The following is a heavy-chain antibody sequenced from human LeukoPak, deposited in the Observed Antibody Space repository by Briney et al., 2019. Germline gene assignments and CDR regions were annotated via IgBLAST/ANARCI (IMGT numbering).Heavy chain of an antibody. CDR1: GVSISSNS. CDR3: ARASSRGWFGGAGMDV. CDR2: ISSSGSVI. V-gene: IGHV3-48*04. D-gene: IGHD6-19*01. J-gene: IGHJ6*04. Sequence: GGSLRLSCVASGVSISSNSMNWVRQAPGTGLEWVSYISSSGSVINYADSVKGRFTISRDNARKSLYLQMNSLRVEDTAVYYCARASSRGWFGGAGMDVWGKGTTVTVSS.